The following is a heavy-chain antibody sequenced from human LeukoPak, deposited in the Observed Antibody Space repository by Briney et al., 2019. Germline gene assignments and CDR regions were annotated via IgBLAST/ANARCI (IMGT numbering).Heavy chain of an antibody. V-gene: IGHV4-30-4*07. CDR2: IYYSGST. D-gene: IGHD3-22*01. CDR1: GGSISSGGYS. CDR3: ARESGYYDRSGYYAFDI. Sequence: SQTLSLTCAVSGGSISSGGYSWSWIRQPPGKGLEWIGYIYYSGSTYYNPSLKSRVTISVDTSKNQFSLKLSSVTAADTAVYYCARESGYYDRSGYYAFDIWGQGTMVTVSS. J-gene: IGHJ3*02.